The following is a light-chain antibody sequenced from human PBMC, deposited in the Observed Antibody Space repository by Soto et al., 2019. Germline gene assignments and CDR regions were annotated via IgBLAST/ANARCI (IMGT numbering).Light chain of an antibody. CDR3: QQYHIYSGT. Sequence: DIQMTQSPSTLSASVGDRVTITCRASQTIDSWLAWYQQRPGKPPNLLIYKASTLASGVPSRFSGSGCGTEFTLTINSLQPDDFATYYCQQYHIYSGTFGQGTKVDIK. V-gene: IGKV1-5*03. J-gene: IGKJ1*01. CDR1: QTIDSW. CDR2: KAS.